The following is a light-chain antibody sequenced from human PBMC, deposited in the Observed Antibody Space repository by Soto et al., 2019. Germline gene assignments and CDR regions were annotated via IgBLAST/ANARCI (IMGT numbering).Light chain of an antibody. V-gene: IGLV2-14*01. Sequence: ALTQPASVSGSPGQSITFSCTGTSNDIGGYNYVSWYQQHPGKAPKLMIFDVSNRPSGVSYRFSGSKSGNTASLTISGLQAEDEADYYCSSYTSSSALLFGGGTKLTVL. CDR1: SNDIGGYNY. CDR3: SSYTSSSALL. CDR2: DVS. J-gene: IGLJ2*01.